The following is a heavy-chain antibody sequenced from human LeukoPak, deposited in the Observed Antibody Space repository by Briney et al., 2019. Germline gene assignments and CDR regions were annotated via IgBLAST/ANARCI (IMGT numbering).Heavy chain of an antibody. Sequence: GGSLRLSCAASGFALSSHWMTWVRQVPGRGPEWVANVNRDGSETYYLDSVKGRFTISKDNAKNSLYLQTNSLRAEDTALYHCARNNGMDVWGQGTTVIVSS. CDR2: VNRDGSET. V-gene: IGHV3-7*03. CDR1: GFALSSHW. J-gene: IGHJ6*02. CDR3: ARNNGMDV.